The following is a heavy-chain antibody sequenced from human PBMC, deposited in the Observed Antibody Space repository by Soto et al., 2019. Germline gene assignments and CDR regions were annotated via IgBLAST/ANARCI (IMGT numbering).Heavy chain of an antibody. V-gene: IGHV4-34*01. CDR1: GGSFSGYY. D-gene: IGHD2-15*01. J-gene: IGHJ5*02. CDR2: INHSGST. CDR3: ARVYVVASRYNWLDP. Sequence: PSETLSLTCAVYGGSFSGYYWSWIRQPPGKGLEWIGEINHSGSTNYNPSLKSRVTISVDTSKNQFSLKLSSVTAADTAVYYCARVYVVASRYNWLDPSGQAPLATV.